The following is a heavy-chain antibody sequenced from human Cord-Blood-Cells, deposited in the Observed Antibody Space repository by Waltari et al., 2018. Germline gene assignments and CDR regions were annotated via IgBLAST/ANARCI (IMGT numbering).Heavy chain of an antibody. CDR1: GYTFTSFA. CDR2: INAGNGNT. Sequence: QVQLVQSGAEVKKPGASVEVSCKASGYTFTSFAMHWVRQAPGQRNEWMGWINAGNGNTKYSQKFQGRVTITRDTSASTAYMELSSLRSEDTAVYYCARDRSDYIWGSYRYNAFDIWGQGTMVTVSS. V-gene: IGHV1-3*01. J-gene: IGHJ3*02. CDR3: ARDRSDYIWGSYRYNAFDI. D-gene: IGHD3-16*02.